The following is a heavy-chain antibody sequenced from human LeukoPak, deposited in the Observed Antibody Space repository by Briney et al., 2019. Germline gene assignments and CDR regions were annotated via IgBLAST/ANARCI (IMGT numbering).Heavy chain of an antibody. CDR1: GGSISSSSYY. Sequence: SETLSLTCTVSGGSISSSSYYWGWIRQPPGKGLEWIGSIYYSGSTYYNPSLKSRVTISVDTSTNQFSLKLSSVTAADTAVYYCARHLGVATKNYYYFYYMDVWGKGTTVTVSS. J-gene: IGHJ6*03. CDR3: ARHLGVATKNYYYFYYMDV. V-gene: IGHV4-39*01. D-gene: IGHD3-3*01. CDR2: IYYSGST.